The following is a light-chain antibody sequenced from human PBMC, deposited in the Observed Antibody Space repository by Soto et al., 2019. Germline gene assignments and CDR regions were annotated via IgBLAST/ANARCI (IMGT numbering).Light chain of an antibody. V-gene: IGKV3-11*02. CDR1: QDVSIF. CDR3: QQRSTWLYT. J-gene: IGKJ2*01. CDR2: DAS. Sequence: ILLAKSPATQSLSTGERATLYGKASQDVSIFLAWYQQKPGQAPRLLIHDASNRATGVPARFSGSGSGRDFTLTITSLEPEDFAVYYCQQRSTWLYTFGQGTKLEV.